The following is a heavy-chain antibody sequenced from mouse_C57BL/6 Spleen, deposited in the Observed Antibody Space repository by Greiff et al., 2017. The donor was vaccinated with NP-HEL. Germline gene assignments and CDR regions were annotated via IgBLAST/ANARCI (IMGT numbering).Heavy chain of an antibody. J-gene: IGHJ3*01. CDR1: GFSITSGYF. V-gene: IGHV3-6*01. Sequence: EVKLMESGPGLVKPSQSLSLTCSVTGFSITSGYFWNWLRQFPGNQLEWVGYISYDGSNNYTPSLKNRISITSDTSKNQFFLKLNSVTTEDAATYYCASGREGTWFAYWGQGTLVTVSA. CDR3: ASGREGTWFAY. CDR2: ISYDGSN.